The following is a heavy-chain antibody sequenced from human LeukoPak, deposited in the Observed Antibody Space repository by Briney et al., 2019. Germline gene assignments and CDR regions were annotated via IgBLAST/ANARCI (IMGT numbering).Heavy chain of an antibody. CDR2: IYYSGST. D-gene: IGHD4-17*01. Sequence: SETLSLTCTVSGGSISSYYWSWIRQPPGKGLEWIGYIYYSGSTNYNPSLKSRVTISVDTSKNQFSLKLSSVTAADTAVYYCARGTVTTDYWGQGTLVTVSS. J-gene: IGHJ4*02. CDR3: ARGTVTTDY. CDR1: GGSISSYY. V-gene: IGHV4-59*01.